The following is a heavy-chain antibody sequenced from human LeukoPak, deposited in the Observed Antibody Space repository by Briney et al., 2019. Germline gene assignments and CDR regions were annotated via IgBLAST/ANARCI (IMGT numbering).Heavy chain of an antibody. CDR2: ICSSSSYI. Sequence: GGSLRLSCAASGFTFSSYSMNWVRQAPGKGLEWVSSICSSSSYIYYADSVKGRFTISRDNAKNSLYLQMNSLRAEDTAVYYCARDGRGYSGYDYNYYYGMDVWGQGTTVTVSS. J-gene: IGHJ6*02. CDR3: ARDGRGYSGYDYNYYYGMDV. D-gene: IGHD5-12*01. V-gene: IGHV3-21*01. CDR1: GFTFSSYS.